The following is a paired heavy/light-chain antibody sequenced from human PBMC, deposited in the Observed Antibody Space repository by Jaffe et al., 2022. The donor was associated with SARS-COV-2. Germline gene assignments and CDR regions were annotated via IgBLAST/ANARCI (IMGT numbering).Heavy chain of an antibody. J-gene: IGHJ4*02. D-gene: IGHD3-22*01. CDR1: GFTFSNAW. CDR3: NKYYYDSSGYYRAPAFDY. CDR2: IKSKTDGGTT. Sequence: EVQLVESGGGLVKPGGSLRLSCAASGFTFSNAWMSWVRQAPGKGLEWVGRIKSKTDGGTTDYAAPVKGRFTISRDDSKNTLYLQMNSLKTEDTAVYYCNKYYYDSSGYYRAPAFDYWGQGTLVTVSS. V-gene: IGHV3-15*01.
Light chain of an antibody. Sequence: QPVLTQPPSASASLGASVTLTCTLSSGYSNYKVDWYQQRPGKGPRFVMRVGTGGIVGSKGDGIPDRFSVLGSGLNRYLTIKNIQEEDESDYHCGADHGSGSNFVYNWVFGGGTKLTVL. V-gene: IGLV9-49*01. CDR3: GADHGSGSNFVYNWV. J-gene: IGLJ3*02. CDR2: VGTGGIVG. CDR1: SGYSNYK.